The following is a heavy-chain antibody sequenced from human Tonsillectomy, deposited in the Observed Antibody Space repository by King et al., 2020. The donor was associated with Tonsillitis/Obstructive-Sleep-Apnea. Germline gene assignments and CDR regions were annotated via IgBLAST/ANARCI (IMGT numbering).Heavy chain of an antibody. J-gene: IGHJ3*02. CDR3: ARAGMDYDRSGYRHDAFDI. CDR2: ISYDGSNK. D-gene: IGHD3-22*01. V-gene: IGHV3-30*04. Sequence: QLVQSGGGVVQPGRSLRLSCAASGFTFSSYAMHWVRQAPGKGLEWVAVISYDGSNKYYADSVKGRFTISRDNSKKTLYLQMNSLRAEDTAVYYCARAGMDYDRSGYRHDAFDIWGQGTMVTVSS. CDR1: GFTFSSYA.